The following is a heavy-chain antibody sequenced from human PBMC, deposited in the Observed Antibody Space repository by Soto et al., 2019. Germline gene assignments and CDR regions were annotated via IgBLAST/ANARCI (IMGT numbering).Heavy chain of an antibody. J-gene: IGHJ4*02. V-gene: IGHV1-2*04. CDR1: GYTFTGYY. CDR3: AGGYFDWFYFDY. D-gene: IGHD3-9*01. Sequence: QVQLVQSGAEVKKPGASVKVSCKASGYTFTGYYMHWVRQAPGQGLEWMGWINPNSGGTNYAQKFRGWVAMNSNSSTSTAYVELSSIRTDDTAVYSCAGGYFDWFYFDYWGQRSMVSVTS. CDR2: INPNSGGT.